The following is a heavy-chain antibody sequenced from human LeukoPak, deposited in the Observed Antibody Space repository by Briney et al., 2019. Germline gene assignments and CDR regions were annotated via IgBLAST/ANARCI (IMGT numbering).Heavy chain of an antibody. CDR1: GGTFSGYY. CDR3: ARGLRYYDTSGRLGY. D-gene: IGHD3-22*01. Sequence: SETLSVTCDVYGGTFSGYYWSWIRQPPGKGLEWIGEVDRTENTNYNASLKSRVTMSVDMSKNHFSLQLSSVTAADTAVYYCARGLRYYDTSGRLGYWGEGSLVSVSS. J-gene: IGHJ1*01. V-gene: IGHV4-34*01. CDR2: VDRTENT.